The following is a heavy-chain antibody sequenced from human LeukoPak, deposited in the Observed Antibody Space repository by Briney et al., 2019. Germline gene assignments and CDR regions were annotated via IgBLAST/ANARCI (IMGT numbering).Heavy chain of an antibody. CDR2: ISGSGGST. Sequence: GGSLSLSCAASGFSFSSYAMSWVRQPPGKGLEWVSAISGSGGSTYYAASVKGRFTICRDNSKNTLYLQMNSLRAKDMAVYYCARSSHMVVVPAAISFDYWGQGTLVTVSS. CDR1: GFSFSSYA. J-gene: IGHJ4*02. CDR3: ARSSHMVVVPAAISFDY. D-gene: IGHD2-2*01. V-gene: IGHV3-23*01.